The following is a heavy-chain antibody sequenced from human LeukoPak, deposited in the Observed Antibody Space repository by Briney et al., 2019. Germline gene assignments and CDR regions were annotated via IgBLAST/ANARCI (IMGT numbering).Heavy chain of an antibody. Sequence: GGSLRLSCAASGFTFSTCNMNWVRQAPGKGLEWVSSISGSSSYIYYADSVKGRFSISRDNAKNSLYLQMNSLRAEDTAVYYCARDLLGWELHYFDYWGQGTLVTVSS. CDR3: ARDLLGWELHYFDY. J-gene: IGHJ4*02. CDR2: ISGSSSYI. CDR1: GFTFSTCN. V-gene: IGHV3-21*01. D-gene: IGHD1-26*01.